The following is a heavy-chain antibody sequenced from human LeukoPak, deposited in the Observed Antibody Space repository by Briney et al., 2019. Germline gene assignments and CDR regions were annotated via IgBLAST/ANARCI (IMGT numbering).Heavy chain of an antibody. Sequence: PGGSLRLSCAASGFTFSSYSMNWVRQAPGKGLEWVSSISSSSSYIYYTDSVKARFTISRDNAKNSLYLQMNSLRAEDTAVYYCARDRIRDRFYFDYWGQGTLVTVSS. D-gene: IGHD1-14*01. CDR3: ARDRIRDRFYFDY. CDR1: GFTFSSYS. CDR2: ISSSSSYI. V-gene: IGHV3-21*01. J-gene: IGHJ4*02.